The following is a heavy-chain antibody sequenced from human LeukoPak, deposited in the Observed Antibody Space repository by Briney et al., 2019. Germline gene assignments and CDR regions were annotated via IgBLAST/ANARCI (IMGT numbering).Heavy chain of an antibody. CDR1: GFTFSSYE. J-gene: IGHJ4*02. CDR2: ISSSGSTI. CDR3: ARDIGQHESDTNYGDYDY. Sequence: GGSLRLSCAASGFTFSSYEMNWVRQAPGKGLEWVSYISSSGSTIYYADSVKGRFTISRDNAKNSLYLQMNSLRAEDTAVYYCARDIGQHESDTNYGDYDYWGQGTLVTVSS. V-gene: IGHV3-48*03. D-gene: IGHD4-17*01.